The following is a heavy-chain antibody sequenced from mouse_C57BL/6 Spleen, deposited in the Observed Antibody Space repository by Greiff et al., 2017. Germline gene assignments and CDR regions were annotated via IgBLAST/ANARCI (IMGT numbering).Heavy chain of an antibody. Sequence: QVQLQQSGAELARPGASVKLSCKASGYTFTSYGISWVKQRTGQGLEWIGEIYPRSGNTYYNEKFKGKATLTADKSSSTAYIELRSLTSEDSAVYFCAESGGSYDGYCYWGQGASVTVDS. CDR3: AESGGSYDGYCY. CDR1: GYTFTSYG. CDR2: IYPRSGNT. D-gene: IGHD2-3*01. V-gene: IGHV1-81*01. J-gene: IGHJ4*01.